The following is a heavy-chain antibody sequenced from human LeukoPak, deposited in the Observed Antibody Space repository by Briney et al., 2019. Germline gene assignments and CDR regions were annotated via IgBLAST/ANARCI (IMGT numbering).Heavy chain of an antibody. D-gene: IGHD3-22*01. V-gene: IGHV3-23*01. J-gene: IGHJ4*02. CDR3: AKDQGNYYDRSGSDF. CDR1: GFSFGNAW. Sequence: PGGSLRLSCAASGFSFGNAWMNWVRQAPGKGLEWVSAISGSGGSTYHADSVKGRFTISRDNSKNTLYLQMNSLRAEDTAVYYCAKDQGNYYDRSGSDFWGQGTLVTVSS. CDR2: ISGSGGST.